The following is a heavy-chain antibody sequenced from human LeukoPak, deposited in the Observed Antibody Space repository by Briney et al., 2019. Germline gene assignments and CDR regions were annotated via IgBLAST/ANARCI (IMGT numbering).Heavy chain of an antibody. V-gene: IGHV4-39*01. CDR3: TRHGAKGLILITMFDY. D-gene: IGHD3-10*01. Sequence: PSETLSLTCTVSGGSISSSSYYWGWIRQPPGKGLEWIGSIYYSGSTYYNPSLKSRVTISVDTSKNQFSLKLNSVTAADTAVYYCTRHGAKGLILITMFDYWGQGTLVTVSS. J-gene: IGHJ4*02. CDR2: IYYSGST. CDR1: GGSISSSSYY.